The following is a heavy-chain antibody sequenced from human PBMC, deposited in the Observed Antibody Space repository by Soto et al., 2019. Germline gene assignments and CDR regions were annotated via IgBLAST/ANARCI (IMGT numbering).Heavy chain of an antibody. CDR3: ARTGRSDDTIFGVPHGLQH. V-gene: IGHV4-39*01. CDR2: IEDSQGT. J-gene: IGHJ1*01. Sequence: SETLSLTWTVAGGSIISSSYCCGWIREPPVKGREGIGRIEDSQGTYYSPSLKSRCTISLDTSKNQCSRKVSSVTAGETTVECCARTGRSDDTIFGVPHGLQHWGQGTLVTVSS. D-gene: IGHD3-3*01. CDR1: GGSIISSSYC.